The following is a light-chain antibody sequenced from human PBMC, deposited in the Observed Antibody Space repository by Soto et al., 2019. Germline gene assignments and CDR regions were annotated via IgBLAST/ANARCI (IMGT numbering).Light chain of an antibody. J-gene: IGKJ2*01. V-gene: IGKV1-39*01. CDR2: AAS. CDR3: QQGHSTPYT. CDR1: QNIRNY. Sequence: DIQMTQSPSSLSASMGDRVTITCRASQNIRNYLNWYQQKPGDAPKLLIYAASTLQGAVPSRFSGRGSGTDFTLXXXSXXXXXXATYHCQQGHSTPYTFGQGTRLEI.